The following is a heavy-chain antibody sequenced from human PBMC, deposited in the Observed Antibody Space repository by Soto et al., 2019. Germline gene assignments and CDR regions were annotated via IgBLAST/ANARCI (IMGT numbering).Heavy chain of an antibody. CDR2: INPNSGGT. V-gene: IGHV1-2*02. Sequence: ASVKVSCKASGYTFTGYYMHWVRQAPGQGLEWMGWINPNSGGTNYAQKFQGRATMTRDTSISTAYMELSRLRSDDTAVYYCAVPLGSCSSTSCYTPYYYCGMDVWGRGTTVTVSS. CDR3: AVPLGSCSSTSCYTPYYYCGMDV. J-gene: IGHJ6*02. CDR1: GYTFTGYY. D-gene: IGHD2-2*02.